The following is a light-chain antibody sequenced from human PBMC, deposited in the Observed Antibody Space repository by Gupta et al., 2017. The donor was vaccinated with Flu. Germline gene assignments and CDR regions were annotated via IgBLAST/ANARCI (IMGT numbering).Light chain of an antibody. CDR1: QSVSSSY. CDR3: QQYGSSPPMYS. Sequence: EIVLTQSPGTLSLSPGERATLSCRASQSVSSSYLAWYQQKPGQAPRHLIYGASSRATGIPDRFSGSGSGTDFTLTISRLEPEDFAVYYWQQYGSSPPMYSFGQGTKLEIK. V-gene: IGKV3-20*01. J-gene: IGKJ2*03. CDR2: GAS.